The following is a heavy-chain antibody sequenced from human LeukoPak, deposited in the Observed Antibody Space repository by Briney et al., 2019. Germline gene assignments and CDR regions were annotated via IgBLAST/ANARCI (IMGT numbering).Heavy chain of an antibody. CDR3: ARDGTYGGNSGFYY. Sequence: SETLSLTCIVYGGSISTYYWSWIRQPAGKGLEWIGRMYSTGSTNYNPSLKSRVTMSVDTSKNQFSLNLSSVTAADTAIYYCARDGTYGGNSGFYYWGQGTLVTVSS. CDR2: MYSTGST. D-gene: IGHD4-23*01. J-gene: IGHJ4*02. CDR1: GGSISTYY. V-gene: IGHV4-4*07.